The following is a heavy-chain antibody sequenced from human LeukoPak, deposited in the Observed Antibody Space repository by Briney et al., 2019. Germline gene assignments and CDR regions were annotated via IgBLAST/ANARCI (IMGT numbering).Heavy chain of an antibody. V-gene: IGHV3-23*01. CDR1: GFTFSSYD. D-gene: IGHD3-22*01. CDR2: ISGSGSST. Sequence: GGSLRLSCAASGFTFSSYDMTWVRQAPGRGLEWVSAISGSGSSTYYADSVKGRFTISRDNSKNTLYLQMNSLRAEDTAVYYCAKKHGSSGYYFGEKNWFDPWGQGTLVTVSS. CDR3: AKKHGSSGYYFGEKNWFDP. J-gene: IGHJ5*02.